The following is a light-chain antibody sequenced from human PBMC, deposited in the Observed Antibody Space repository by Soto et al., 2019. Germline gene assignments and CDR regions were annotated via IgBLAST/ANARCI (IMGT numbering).Light chain of an antibody. Sequence: DIQMTQSPSSLSASVGDRVTITCQASQDISNHLNWYQQKPGKAPKLLIYDASNLETGVPSRFSGSGSGTDFTFTISSLQPEDIATYYCQQYDNLPATFGGGTKVDIK. V-gene: IGKV1-33*01. J-gene: IGKJ4*01. CDR1: QDISNH. CDR2: DAS. CDR3: QQYDNLPAT.